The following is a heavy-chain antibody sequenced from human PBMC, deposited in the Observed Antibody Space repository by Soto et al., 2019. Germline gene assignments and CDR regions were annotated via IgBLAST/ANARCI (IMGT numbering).Heavy chain of an antibody. CDR2: ISAYNGNT. Sequence: ASVKVSCKASGYTFTSYGISWVRQAPGQGLDWMGWISAYNGNTKYAQDLQGRVTMTTDTYTSTAYMELRSLRSDDTARYYCARFSGGSYNTYYFYYGMDVRGQGTTVTVSS. CDR1: GYTFTSYG. D-gene: IGHD2-15*01. V-gene: IGHV1-18*04. CDR3: ARFSGGSYNTYYFYYGMDV. J-gene: IGHJ6*02.